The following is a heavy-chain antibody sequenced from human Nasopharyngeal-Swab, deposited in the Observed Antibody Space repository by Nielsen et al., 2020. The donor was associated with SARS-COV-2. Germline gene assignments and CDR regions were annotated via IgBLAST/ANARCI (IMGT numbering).Heavy chain of an antibody. J-gene: IGHJ4*02. CDR2: IKPDGSEK. CDR1: GFTSSTYS. D-gene: IGHD3-22*01. Sequence: GESLKISCAASGFTSSTYSMNWVRQAPGKGLGWVANIKPDGSEKYYVDSVKGRFTISSDNARNTLFLQIDSLGVEDTAIYYCAGNHDNTFWGQGNLVAVS. V-gene: IGHV3-7*03. CDR3: AGNHDNTF.